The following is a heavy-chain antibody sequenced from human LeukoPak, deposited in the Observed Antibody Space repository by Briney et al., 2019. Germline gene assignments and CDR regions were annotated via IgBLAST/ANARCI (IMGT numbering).Heavy chain of an antibody. CDR2: IYHSGST. D-gene: IGHD2-15*01. CDR1: GYSISSGYY. V-gene: IGHV4-38-2*01. Sequence: SETLSLTCAASGYSISSGYYWGWIRQSPGKGLQWIGTIYHSGSTYYNPSLKRRLTISIDTSRNQFSLKLSSVTAADTAVYYCARLTISGGRFFDCWGQGTLVTVSS. J-gene: IGHJ4*02. CDR3: ARLTISGGRFFDC.